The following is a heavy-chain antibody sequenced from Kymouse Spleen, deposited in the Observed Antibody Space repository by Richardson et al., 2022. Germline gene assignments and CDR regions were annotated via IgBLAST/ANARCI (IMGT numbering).Heavy chain of an antibody. V-gene: IGHV3-33*01. CDR2: IWYDGSNK. Sequence: QVQLVESGGGVVQPGRSLRLSCAASGFTFSSYGMHWVRQAPGKGLEWVAVIWYDGSNKYYADSVKGRFTISRDNSKNTLYLQMNSLRAEDTAVYYCAASIAARYYYGMDVWGQGTTVTVSS. D-gene: IGHD6-6*01. CDR1: GFTFSSYG. CDR3: AASIAARYYYGMDV. J-gene: IGHJ6*02.